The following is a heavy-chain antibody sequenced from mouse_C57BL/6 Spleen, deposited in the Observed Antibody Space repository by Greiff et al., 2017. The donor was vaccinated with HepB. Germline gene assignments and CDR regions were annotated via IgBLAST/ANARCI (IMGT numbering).Heavy chain of an antibody. CDR2: INPNNGGT. J-gene: IGHJ3*01. CDR1: GYTFTDYN. Sequence: VHVKQSGPELVKPGASVKMSCKASGYTFTDYNMHWVKQSHGKSLEWIGYINPNNGGTSYNQKFKGKATLTVNKSSSTAYMELRSLTSEDSAVYYCHYYYGSSPAWFAYWGQGTLVTVSA. D-gene: IGHD1-1*01. V-gene: IGHV1-22*01. CDR3: HYYYGSSPAWFAY.